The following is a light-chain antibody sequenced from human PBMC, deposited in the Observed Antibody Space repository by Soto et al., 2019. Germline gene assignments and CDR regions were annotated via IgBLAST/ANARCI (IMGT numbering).Light chain of an antibody. J-gene: IGKJ5*01. CDR1: QSVTNY. V-gene: IGKV3-11*01. CDR3: QHRSHWLIT. CDR2: ETI. Sequence: EIVLTQSPATLSLSPGERATLSCRASQSVTNYLAWYQQKAGQAPRLLIYETIHRATGIPARFSGSGSGTDFTHTISSLEPEDFAVYYCQHRSHWLITFGQGTRLEIK.